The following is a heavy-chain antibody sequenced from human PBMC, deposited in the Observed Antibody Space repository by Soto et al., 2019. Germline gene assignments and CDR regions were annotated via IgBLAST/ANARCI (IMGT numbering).Heavy chain of an antibody. CDR3: ARGPIMRIAARRYYDILTGYYSRYWYFDL. CDR1: GYTFTSYD. V-gene: IGHV1-8*01. D-gene: IGHD3-9*01. Sequence: QVQLVQSGAEVKKPGASVKVSCKASGYTFTSYDINWVRQATGQGLEWMGWMNPNSGNTGYAQKFQGRVTMTRNTSIITAYMELSSLRSEDTAGYYCARGPIMRIAARRYYDILTGYYSRYWYFDLWGRGTLVTVSS. J-gene: IGHJ2*01. CDR2: MNPNSGNT.